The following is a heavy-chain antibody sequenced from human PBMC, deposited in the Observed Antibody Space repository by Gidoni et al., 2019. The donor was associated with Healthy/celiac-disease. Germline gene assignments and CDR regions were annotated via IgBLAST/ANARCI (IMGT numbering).Heavy chain of an antibody. CDR1: GGSISSYY. CDR3: ARAVIENWFDP. CDR2: IHYSGST. J-gene: IGHJ5*02. V-gene: IGHV4-59*01. Sequence: VQLHESGPGLVKPSWTLSLTCPVPGGSISSYYWSWIRQPPGKGLDWIGYIHYSGSTNYNPSLKSRVTISVDTSKNQFSLKLSSVTAADTAVYYCARAVIENWFDPWGQGTLVTVSS.